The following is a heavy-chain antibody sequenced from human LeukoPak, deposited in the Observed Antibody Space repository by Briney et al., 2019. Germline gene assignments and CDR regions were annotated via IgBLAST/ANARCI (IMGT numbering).Heavy chain of an antibody. Sequence: GASVKVSCKASGGTFSSYAISWVRQAPGQGLEWMGRIIPILGIANYAQKFQGRVTITADKSTSTAYMELSSLRSEDTAVYYCARDHGLYSGYDSGDFDYWGQGTLVIVSS. CDR2: IIPILGIA. V-gene: IGHV1-69*04. J-gene: IGHJ4*02. CDR1: GGTFSSYA. D-gene: IGHD5-12*01. CDR3: ARDHGLYSGYDSGDFDY.